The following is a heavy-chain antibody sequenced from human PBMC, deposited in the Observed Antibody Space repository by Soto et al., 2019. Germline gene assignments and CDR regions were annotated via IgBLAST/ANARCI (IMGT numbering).Heavy chain of an antibody. Sequence: SETLSLTWTVSGGSISSSTYYWVWIRQPPGKVLDWIGSIYYSGSTYYNPSLKSRVTISVDTSKNQFSLKLSSVTAADTAVYYCARLGGRGSSWYSFVYNWFDPWGQGTLVTVSS. CDR3: ARLGGRGSSWYSFVYNWFDP. J-gene: IGHJ5*02. V-gene: IGHV4-39*01. CDR2: IYYSGST. CDR1: GGSISSSTYY. D-gene: IGHD6-13*01.